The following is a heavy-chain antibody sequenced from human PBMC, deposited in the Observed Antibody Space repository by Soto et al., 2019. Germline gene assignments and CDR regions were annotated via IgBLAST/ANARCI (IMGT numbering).Heavy chain of an antibody. CDR2: ISAYNGNT. Sequence: ASVKVSCKASGYTFTTYGISWVRQAPGQGLEWMGWISAYNGNTNYAQKLQGRVTMTTDESTSTAYMELSSLRSEDTAVYYCARVVATVAGPYGMDVWGQGTTVTVSS. CDR3: ARVVATVAGPYGMDV. V-gene: IGHV1-18*01. CDR1: GYTFTTYG. J-gene: IGHJ6*02. D-gene: IGHD6-19*01.